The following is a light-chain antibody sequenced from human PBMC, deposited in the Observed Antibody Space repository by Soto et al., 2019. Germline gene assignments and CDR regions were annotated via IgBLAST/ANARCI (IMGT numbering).Light chain of an antibody. CDR2: KAS. CDR1: QSISSW. CDR3: QHYNSYPPT. J-gene: IGKJ4*01. V-gene: IGKV1-5*03. Sequence: DIQMTQSPSTLSASVGDRVIITCRASQSISSWLAWYQQKPGKAPKVLIYKASSLESGVPSRFSGCGSETEYTLTISSLQPDDFATYYCQHYNSYPPTFGGGTKVEIK.